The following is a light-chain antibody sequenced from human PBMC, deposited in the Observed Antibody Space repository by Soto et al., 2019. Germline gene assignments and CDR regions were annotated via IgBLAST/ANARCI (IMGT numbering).Light chain of an antibody. V-gene: IGKV3-20*01. J-gene: IGKJ2*01. CDR1: PIVSSRY. CDR2: GAS. CDR3: QQDGTSPPRYT. Sequence: EIVLTQSPGTLSLSPGERVTLSCRASPIVSSRYLAWYQQRPGQAPRLLIYGASTRATGIPDRFSGSASGTDFTLTISRLEPEDFALYYCQQDGTSPPRYTFGQGTKLEIK.